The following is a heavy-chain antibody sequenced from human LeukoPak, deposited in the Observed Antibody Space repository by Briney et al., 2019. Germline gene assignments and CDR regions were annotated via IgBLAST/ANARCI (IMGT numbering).Heavy chain of an antibody. Sequence: GGSLRLSCATSAFTFSSYAMSWVRQAPGKGLEWVSGISGSGGRTYYADAAKGRFTISRDNSKNTLYLQINSLRVEDTAIYYCAKDIRDGSGTYGYFDYRGQGTLVTVSS. CDR3: AKDIRDGSGTYGYFDY. CDR2: ISGSGGRT. D-gene: IGHD3-10*01. CDR1: AFTFSSYA. V-gene: IGHV3-23*01. J-gene: IGHJ4*02.